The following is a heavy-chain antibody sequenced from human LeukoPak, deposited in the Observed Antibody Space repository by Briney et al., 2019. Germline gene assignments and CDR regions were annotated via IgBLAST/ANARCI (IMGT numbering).Heavy chain of an antibody. CDR2: IDGSGGTT. CDR3: AKDPTHYRVWDDYESTVLSY. V-gene: IGHV3-23*01. D-gene: IGHD3-22*01. CDR1: GFTFVNYV. J-gene: IGHJ4*02. Sequence: AGGSLRFSCAASGFTFVNYVMTWVRQAPGKGLEWVSTIDGSGGTTYYAASVRGRITISRDNSKSTLYLQLNSLSAVDTAVYYCAKDPTHYRVWDDYESTVLSYWGQGTLVTVSS.